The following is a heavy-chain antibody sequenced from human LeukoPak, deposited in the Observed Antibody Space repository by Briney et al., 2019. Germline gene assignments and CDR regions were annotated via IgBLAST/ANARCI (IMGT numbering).Heavy chain of an antibody. V-gene: IGHV4-30-4*08. Sequence: SETLSLTCTVSGGSISSGDYYWSWIRQPPGKGLEWIGYIYYSGSTYYNPSPKSRVTISVDTSKNQFSLKLSSVTAADTAVYYCARFPYYYDSSGYSTLNWFDPWGQGTLVTVSS. CDR1: GGSISSGDYY. CDR3: ARFPYYYDSSGYSTLNWFDP. J-gene: IGHJ5*02. D-gene: IGHD3-22*01. CDR2: IYYSGST.